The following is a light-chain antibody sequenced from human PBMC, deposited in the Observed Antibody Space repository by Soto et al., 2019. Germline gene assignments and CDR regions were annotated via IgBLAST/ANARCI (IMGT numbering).Light chain of an antibody. CDR2: IAS. V-gene: IGKV1-9*01. J-gene: IGKJ5*01. CDR3: QQLDSYPLT. Sequence: IQLTQSPSSLSASIGDRVTITCRASQGISNSLAWYQQKPGKAPKLLIYIASTLQNGGPPRFSGSGFGTDFTLTISSRQPEDFATYYCQQLDSYPLTCGQGTRLEIK. CDR1: QGISNS.